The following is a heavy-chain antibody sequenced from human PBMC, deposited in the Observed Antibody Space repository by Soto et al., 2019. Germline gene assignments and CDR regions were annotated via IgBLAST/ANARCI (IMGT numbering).Heavy chain of an antibody. Sequence: PGGSLRLSCAASGFTFSSYAMSWVRQAPGKGLEWVSAISGSGGSTYYADSVKGRFTISRDNSKNTLYLQMNSLRAEDTAVYYCAKHPNVEIATISHYWGQGTLVTVSS. CDR2: ISGSGGST. D-gene: IGHD1-1*01. CDR3: AKHPNVEIATISHY. V-gene: IGHV3-23*01. J-gene: IGHJ4*02. CDR1: GFTFSSYA.